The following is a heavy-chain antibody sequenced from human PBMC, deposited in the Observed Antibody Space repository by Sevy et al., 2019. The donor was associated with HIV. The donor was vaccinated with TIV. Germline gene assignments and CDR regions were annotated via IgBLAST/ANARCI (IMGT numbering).Heavy chain of an antibody. Sequence: GGSLRLSCAASGFNLITYAVSWVRQAPGKGLEWVSAIGGSGDSTYYADSVKGRFTIARDTSKNTVHLQMNSLRAEDTAIYYCAKEGDNGLTGYYFFWGQGALVTVSS. CDR2: IGGSGDST. D-gene: IGHD3-9*01. J-gene: IGHJ4*02. CDR3: AKEGDNGLTGYYFF. V-gene: IGHV3-23*01. CDR1: GFNLITYA.